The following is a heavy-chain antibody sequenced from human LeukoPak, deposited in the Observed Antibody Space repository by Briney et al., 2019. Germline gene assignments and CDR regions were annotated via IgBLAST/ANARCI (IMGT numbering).Heavy chain of an antibody. CDR3: ARTISGWYYFDY. V-gene: IGHV4-61*01. CDR1: GGSVSGRTYY. J-gene: IGHJ4*02. CDR2: INYSGRT. D-gene: IGHD6-13*01. Sequence: SETLSLTCTVSGGSVSGRTYYWSWIRQPPGKGLEWIGYINYSGRTDYNPSLKSRVTISVDTSKNQFSLKLSSVTAADTAVFYCARTISGWYYFDYWGQGTLVTVSS.